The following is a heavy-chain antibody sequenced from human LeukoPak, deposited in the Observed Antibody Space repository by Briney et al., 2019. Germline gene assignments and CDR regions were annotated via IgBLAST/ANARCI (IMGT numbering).Heavy chain of an antibody. J-gene: IGHJ3*02. Sequence: GGSLRLSCAASGFTFSYTWINWVRQAPGKGLEWVGRIKSEMDGGTTDYAAPVQGRFTISRDDSQATLYQQMNSLKTEDTAVYYCTTGGSVIVAGTRAFDIWGQGTMVTVSS. V-gene: IGHV3-15*07. D-gene: IGHD5-12*01. CDR1: GFTFSYTW. CDR3: TTGGSVIVAGTRAFDI. CDR2: IKSEMDGGTT.